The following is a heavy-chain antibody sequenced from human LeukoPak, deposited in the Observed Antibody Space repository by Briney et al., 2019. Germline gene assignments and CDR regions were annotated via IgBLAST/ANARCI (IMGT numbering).Heavy chain of an antibody. D-gene: IGHD2-2*01. CDR1: GFTFSSYA. Sequence: GGSLRLSCAASGFTFSSYAMSWVRRAPGKGLEWVSAISGSGGSTYYADSVKGRFTISRDNSKNTLYLQMNSLRAEDTAVYYCAKALRRYCSSTSCYRPDYWGQGTLVTVSS. J-gene: IGHJ4*02. CDR2: ISGSGGST. V-gene: IGHV3-23*01. CDR3: AKALRRYCSSTSCYRPDY.